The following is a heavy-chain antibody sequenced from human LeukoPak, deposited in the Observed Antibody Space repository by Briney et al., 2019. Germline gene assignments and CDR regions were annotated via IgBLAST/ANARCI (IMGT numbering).Heavy chain of an antibody. Sequence: ASVKVSCKASGYTFTGYYMHWVRQAPGQGLEWMGWINPNSGGTNHAQKFQGRVTMTRDTSISTAYMELSRLRSDDTAVYYCARDRYGDYLFDYWGQGTLVTVSS. V-gene: IGHV1-2*02. CDR3: ARDRYGDYLFDY. J-gene: IGHJ4*02. CDR2: INPNSGGT. CDR1: GYTFTGYY. D-gene: IGHD4-17*01.